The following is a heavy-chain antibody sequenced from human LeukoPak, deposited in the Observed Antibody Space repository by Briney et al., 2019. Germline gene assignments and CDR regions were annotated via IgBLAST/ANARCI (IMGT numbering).Heavy chain of an antibody. J-gene: IGHJ3*02. D-gene: IGHD6-19*01. V-gene: IGHV3-30*03. CDR2: ISYDGSNK. Sequence: GGPLRLSCAASGFTFSSYGMHWVRQAPGKGLEWVAVISYDGSNKYYADSVKGRFTISRDNSKNTLYLQMNSLRAEDTAVYYCAQQWLVLGAFDIWGQGTMVTVSS. CDR3: AQQWLVLGAFDI. CDR1: GFTFSSYG.